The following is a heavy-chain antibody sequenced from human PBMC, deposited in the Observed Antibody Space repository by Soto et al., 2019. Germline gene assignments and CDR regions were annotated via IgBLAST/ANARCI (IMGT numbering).Heavy chain of an antibody. Sequence: GSSLRLSCAASGFSFVNYAMNWVLQAPGKGLEWVSGLSGSGTSTYYADSVKGRFTISRDNSRDTLFLQMNSLTADDTAVYYCAKATTNGGWFNPFDSWGQGALVTVSS. J-gene: IGHJ4*02. CDR1: GFSFVNYA. CDR3: AKATTNGGWFNPFDS. D-gene: IGHD6-19*01. CDR2: LSGSGTST. V-gene: IGHV3-23*01.